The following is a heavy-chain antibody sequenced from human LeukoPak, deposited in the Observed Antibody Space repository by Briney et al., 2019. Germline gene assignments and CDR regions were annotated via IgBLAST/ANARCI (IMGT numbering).Heavy chain of an antibody. CDR3: ARAGGSSWYGALDI. D-gene: IGHD6-13*01. CDR2: ISSSSSTI. V-gene: IGHV3-48*01. Sequence: PGGSLRLSCAASGFNFDDYSMNWVRQAPGKGLEWVSYISSSSSTIYYADSVKDRFTISRDNAKNSVYLQMNSLRAEDTAMYYCARAGGSSWYGALDIWGQGTMVTVSS. CDR1: GFNFDDYS. J-gene: IGHJ3*02.